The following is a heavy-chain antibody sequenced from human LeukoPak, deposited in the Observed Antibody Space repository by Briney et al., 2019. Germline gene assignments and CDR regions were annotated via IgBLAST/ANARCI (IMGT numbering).Heavy chain of an antibody. V-gene: IGHV3-53*01. CDR1: GFTVSTNS. Sequence: GGSLRLSCTVSGFTVSTNSMSWVRQAPGKGLEWVSFIYSDNTHYSDSVKGRFTTSRDNSKNTLYLQMNSLRAEDTAVYYCARRAGAYSHPYDYWGQGTLVTVSS. J-gene: IGHJ4*02. CDR2: IYSDNT. D-gene: IGHD4/OR15-4a*01. CDR3: ARRAGAYSHPYDY.